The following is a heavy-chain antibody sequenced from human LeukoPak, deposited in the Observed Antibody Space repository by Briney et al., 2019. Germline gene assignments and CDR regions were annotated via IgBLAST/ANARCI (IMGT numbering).Heavy chain of an antibody. CDR2: IIPILGIA. CDR3: ATHRYSGSYTYFDY. CDR1: GGTFSSYA. J-gene: IGHJ4*02. Sequence: SVKVSCKASGGTFSSYAISWVRQAPGQGPEWMGRIIPILGIANYAQKFQGRVTITADKSTSTAYMELSSLRSEDTAVYYCATHRYSGSYTYFDYWGQGTLVTVSS. V-gene: IGHV1-69*04. D-gene: IGHD1-26*01.